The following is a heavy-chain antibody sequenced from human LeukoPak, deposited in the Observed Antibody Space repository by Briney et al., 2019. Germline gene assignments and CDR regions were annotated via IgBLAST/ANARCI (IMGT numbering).Heavy chain of an antibody. CDR2: MNPNSGNT. J-gene: IGHJ5*02. CDR3: ARSRARFRGVIQNWFDP. CDR1: GYTFTSYD. V-gene: IGHV1-8*01. Sequence: ASVKVSCKASGYTFTSYDINWVRQATGQGLEWMGWMNPNSGNTGYAQKFQGRVTMTRNTSISTAYMELSSLRSEDTAVYYCARSRARFRGVIQNWFDPWGQGTLVTVSS. D-gene: IGHD3-10*01.